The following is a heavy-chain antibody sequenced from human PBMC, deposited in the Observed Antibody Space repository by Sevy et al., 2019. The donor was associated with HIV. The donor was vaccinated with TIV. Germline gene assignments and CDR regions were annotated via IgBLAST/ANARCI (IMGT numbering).Heavy chain of an antibody. CDR3: AREVGFWSGYHMDYYYSMDV. Sequence: GGSLRLSCAASEFTFSSYWMHWVRQAPGKGLVWVSRINSDGRSTTYADSVKGRFTISRDNAKNTLYRQMNSLRAEDTAVYYCAREVGFWSGYHMDYYYSMDVWGQGTTVTVSS. V-gene: IGHV3-74*03. J-gene: IGHJ6*02. D-gene: IGHD3-3*01. CDR2: INSDGRST. CDR1: EFTFSSYW.